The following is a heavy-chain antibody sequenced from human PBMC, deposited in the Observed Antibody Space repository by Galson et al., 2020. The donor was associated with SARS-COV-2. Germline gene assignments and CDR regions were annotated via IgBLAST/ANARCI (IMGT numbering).Heavy chain of an antibody. CDR1: GFTFSSYA. Sequence: GESLKISCAASGFTFSSYAMHWVRQAPGKGLEWVAVISYDGSNKYYADSVKGRFTISRDNSKNTLYLQMNSLRAEDTAVYYCARDFAGETHSSSWERYYFDYWGQGTLVTVSS. CDR2: ISYDGSNK. CDR3: ARDFAGETHSSSWERYYFDY. J-gene: IGHJ4*02. D-gene: IGHD6-13*01. V-gene: IGHV3-30*01.